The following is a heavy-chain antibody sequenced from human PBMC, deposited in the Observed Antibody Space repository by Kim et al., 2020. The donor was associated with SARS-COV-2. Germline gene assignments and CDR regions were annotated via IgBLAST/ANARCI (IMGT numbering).Heavy chain of an antibody. CDR2: ISGSGTNT. V-gene: IGHV3-23*01. CDR3: AKSYSSSLADY. D-gene: IGHD6-13*01. Sequence: GGSLRLSCAASGFTFSTYAMSWVRQAPGKGLEWASSISGSGTNTYYADSVKGRLTISRDNSKNTLYLQMNTLRAEDTAVYYCAKSYSSSLADYWGQGTLVTVSS. J-gene: IGHJ4*02. CDR1: GFTFSTYA.